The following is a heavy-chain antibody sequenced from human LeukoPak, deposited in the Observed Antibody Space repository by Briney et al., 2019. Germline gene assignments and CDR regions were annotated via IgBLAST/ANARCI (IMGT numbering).Heavy chain of an antibody. CDR1: GFTFSSYA. CDR3: AKSGGGDCTGDYCINWFDP. D-gene: IGHD2-8*02. CDR2: ISGSGGST. V-gene: IGHV3-23*01. J-gene: IGHJ5*02. Sequence: GGSLRLSCAASGFTFSSYAMSWVRQAPGKGLEWVSAISGSGGSTYYADSVKDRFTISRDNSKNTLYLQMNSLRAEDTAVYYCAKSGGGDCTGDYCINWFDPWGQGTLVTVSS.